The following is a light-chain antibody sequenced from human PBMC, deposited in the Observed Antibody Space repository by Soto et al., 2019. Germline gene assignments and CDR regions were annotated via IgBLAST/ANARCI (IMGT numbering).Light chain of an antibody. V-gene: IGKV3-20*01. CDR1: QSVSSSY. CDR2: GAS. Sequence: EIVLTQSPGTLSLSPGEIATLSFRASQSVSSSYLAWYQQKPGQAPRLLIYGASSRATGIPDRFSGSGSGTDFTLTISRLEPEDFAVYYCQQYGSSPSTFGQGTRLEIK. J-gene: IGKJ5*01. CDR3: QQYGSSPST.